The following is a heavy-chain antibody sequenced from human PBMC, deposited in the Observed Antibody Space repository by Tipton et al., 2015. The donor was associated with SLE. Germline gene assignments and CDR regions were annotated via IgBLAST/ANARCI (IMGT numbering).Heavy chain of an antibody. CDR2: FIPVLGIS. J-gene: IGHJ4*02. V-gene: IGHV1-69*16. CDR3: VFTATTVETPSY. Sequence: QLVQSGAEVKKPGSSVKVSCKASEAIFSDYTISWVRQAPGQGLEWMGRFIPVLGISNYAERFQGRVTITTDEYTSTAYMDLSSLRSDDTAVYYCVFTATTVETPSYWGQGTLVTVSS. CDR1: EAIFSDYT. D-gene: IGHD4-11*01.